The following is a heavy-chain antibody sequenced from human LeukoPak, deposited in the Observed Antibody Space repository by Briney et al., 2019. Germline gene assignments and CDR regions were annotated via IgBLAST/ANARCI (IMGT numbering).Heavy chain of an antibody. Sequence: SETLSLTCTVSGGSISSYYWSWIRQPPGKGLEWIGYIYYSGSTNYNPSLKSRVTISVDTSKNQFSLKLSSVTAADTAVYYCAAGLYCTSTSCYYGMDVWGQGTTVTASS. CDR3: AAGLYCTSTSCYYGMDV. V-gene: IGHV4-59*01. CDR2: IYYSGST. CDR1: GGSISSYY. D-gene: IGHD2-2*01. J-gene: IGHJ6*02.